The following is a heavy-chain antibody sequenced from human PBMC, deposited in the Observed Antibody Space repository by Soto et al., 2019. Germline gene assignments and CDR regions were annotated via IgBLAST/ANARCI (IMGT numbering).Heavy chain of an antibody. Sequence: SVKVSCKASGGTFSSYAISWVRQAPGQGLEWMGGIIPIFGTANYAQKFQGRVTITADESTSTAYMELSSLRSEDTAVYYCARGNGWGSSSFRDYYYGMDVWGQGATVTVSS. CDR1: GGTFSSYA. J-gene: IGHJ6*02. V-gene: IGHV1-69*13. CDR2: IIPIFGTA. D-gene: IGHD6-13*01. CDR3: ARGNGWGSSSFRDYYYGMDV.